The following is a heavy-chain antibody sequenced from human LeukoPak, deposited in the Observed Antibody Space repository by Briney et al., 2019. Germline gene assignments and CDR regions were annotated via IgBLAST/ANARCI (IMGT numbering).Heavy chain of an antibody. CDR1: GYTFTSYY. Sequence: ASVKVSCKASGYTFTSYYMHWVRQAPGQGLEWMGIINPSRGSTSYAQKFQGRVTMTRDTSTSTVYMELSSLRSEDTAVYYCASQDSSGYNLGYWGQGTLVTVSS. J-gene: IGHJ4*02. V-gene: IGHV1-46*03. CDR2: INPSRGST. CDR3: ASQDSSGYNLGY. D-gene: IGHD3-22*01.